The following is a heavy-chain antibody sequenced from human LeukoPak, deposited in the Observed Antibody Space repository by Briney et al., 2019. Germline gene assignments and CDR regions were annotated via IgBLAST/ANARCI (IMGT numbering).Heavy chain of an antibody. CDR1: GFTIDDYA. Sequence: GGSLTLACAASGFTIDDYAMHWVRQAPGKGLDWVSGSCWNSGSIGYADSVKGRFTISRDNAKNSLYLQMNSLRAEDMALYYCAKDNDDILTGLFDYWGQGTLVTVSS. CDR3: AKDNDDILTGLFDY. CDR2: SCWNSGSI. J-gene: IGHJ4*02. D-gene: IGHD3-9*01. V-gene: IGHV3-9*03.